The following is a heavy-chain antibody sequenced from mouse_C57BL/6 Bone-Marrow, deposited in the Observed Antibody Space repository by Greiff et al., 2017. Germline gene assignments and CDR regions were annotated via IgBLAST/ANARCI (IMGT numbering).Heavy chain of an antibody. Sequence: QVQLQQPGAELVKPGASVKLSCKASGYTFTSYWMHWVKQRPGQGLEWIGMIHPNSGSTNYNEKFKSKATLTVDKSSSTAYMQLSSLTSEDSAVYYFARRSYYYGSFAYWGQGTLVTVSA. D-gene: IGHD1-1*01. J-gene: IGHJ3*01. CDR1: GYTFTSYW. V-gene: IGHV1-64*01. CDR2: IHPNSGST. CDR3: ARRSYYYGSFAY.